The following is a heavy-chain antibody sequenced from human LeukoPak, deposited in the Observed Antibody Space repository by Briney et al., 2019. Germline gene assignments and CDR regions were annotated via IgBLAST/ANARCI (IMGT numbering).Heavy chain of an antibody. J-gene: IGHJ6*02. CDR3: ASGVVPAAADYYGMDV. D-gene: IGHD2-2*01. CDR1: GFTFSSYW. V-gene: IGHV3-48*04. Sequence: GGSLRLSCAASGFTFSSYWMHWVRQAPGKGLEWVSYISSSSSTIYYADSVKGRFTISRDNAKNSLYLQMNSLRAEDTAVYYCASGVVPAAADYYGMDVWGQGTTVTVSS. CDR2: ISSSSSTI.